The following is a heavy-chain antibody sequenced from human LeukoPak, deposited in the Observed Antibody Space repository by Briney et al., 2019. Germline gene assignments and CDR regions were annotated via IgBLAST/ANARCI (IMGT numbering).Heavy chain of an antibody. Sequence: GGSLRLSCAASGFTFSSYARSWLRQAPGKGREGISGFSGIGGSTYYADSVKGRFTIPRDNSKNTMYLQMNSLRAEDTAIYYCAKWGCSGGSCYPFDYWGQGTLVTVSS. CDR2: FSGIGGST. D-gene: IGHD2-15*01. CDR3: AKWGCSGGSCYPFDY. CDR1: GFTFSSYA. J-gene: IGHJ4*02. V-gene: IGHV3-23*01.